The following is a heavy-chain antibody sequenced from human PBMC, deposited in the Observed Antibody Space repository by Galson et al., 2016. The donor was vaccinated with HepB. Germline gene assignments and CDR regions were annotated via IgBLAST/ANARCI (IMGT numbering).Heavy chain of an antibody. CDR1: GYTLSTYG. J-gene: IGHJ3*01. Sequence: SVKVSCKASGYTLSTYGISWVRQAPGQGLEWMGWISANNGDTKYGRNLQGRVTMTTDTSTNTAYMELRSLRYDDTAVYYCVREWRTPKVTDALDFWGQGTLVTVSS. V-gene: IGHV1-18*01. CDR3: VREWRTPKVTDALDF. CDR2: ISANNGDT. D-gene: IGHD2-21*02.